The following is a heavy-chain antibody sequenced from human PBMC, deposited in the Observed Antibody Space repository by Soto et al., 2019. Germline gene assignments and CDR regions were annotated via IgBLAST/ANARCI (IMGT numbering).Heavy chain of an antibody. Sequence: ASVKVSCKASGGTFSSYTISWVRQAPGQGLEWMGRIIPILGIANYAQKFQGRVTITADKSTSTAYMELSSLRSEDTAVYYCARDRGGQLLGYYMDVWGKGTTVTVSS. J-gene: IGHJ6*03. CDR3: ARDRGGQLLGYYMDV. D-gene: IGHD2-2*01. V-gene: IGHV1-69*04. CDR1: GGTFSSYT. CDR2: IIPILGIA.